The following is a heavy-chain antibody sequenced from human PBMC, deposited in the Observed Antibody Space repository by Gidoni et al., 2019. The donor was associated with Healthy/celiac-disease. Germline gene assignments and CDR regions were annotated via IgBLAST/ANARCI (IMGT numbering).Heavy chain of an antibody. V-gene: IGHV3-48*02. CDR3: AGLPYNWNYWGPVDAFDI. CDR2: ISSSSSTI. J-gene: IGHJ3*02. CDR1: GFPFSSYS. Sequence: EVQLVESGGGLVQPGGSLRLSCAPSGFPFSSYSMNWVRQAPGKGLEWVSYISSSSSTIYYADSVKGRFTISRDNAKNSLYLQMNSLRDEDTAVYYCAGLPYNWNYWGPVDAFDIWGQGTMVTVSS. D-gene: IGHD1-7*01.